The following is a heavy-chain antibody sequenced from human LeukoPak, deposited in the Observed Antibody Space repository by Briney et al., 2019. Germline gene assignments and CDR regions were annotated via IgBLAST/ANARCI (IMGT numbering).Heavy chain of an antibody. CDR1: GFTLNSYL. Sequence: SGGSLRLSCAASGFTLNSYLMSWVRQAPGRGLEWVANIKKDGSEESYLDSVKGRFTVSRDNAKNSLFLQMNSLRGEDTAVYYCARPDRGGSYSNFDYWGQGTLVTVSS. V-gene: IGHV3-7*01. CDR3: ARPDRGGSYSNFDY. J-gene: IGHJ4*02. D-gene: IGHD3-16*01. CDR2: IKKDGSEE.